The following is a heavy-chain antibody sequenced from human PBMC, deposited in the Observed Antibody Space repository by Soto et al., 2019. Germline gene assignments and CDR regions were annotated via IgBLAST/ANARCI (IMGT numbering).Heavy chain of an antibody. Sequence: SPTLSLTCAISGDSVSSNSSAWNCISQFPSRGLEWLGRTYYRSKWYNDYAVSVKSRITINPDTSKNQFSLQLNSVTPEATAVYYCARGAAAGNYYGMDVWGQGTTVTVSS. CDR2: TYYRSKWYN. J-gene: IGHJ6*02. CDR1: GDSVSSNSSA. D-gene: IGHD6-13*01. V-gene: IGHV6-1*01. CDR3: ARGAAAGNYYGMDV.